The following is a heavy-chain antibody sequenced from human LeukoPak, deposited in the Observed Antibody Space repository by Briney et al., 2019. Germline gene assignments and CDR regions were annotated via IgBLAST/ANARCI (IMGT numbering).Heavy chain of an antibody. J-gene: IGHJ4*02. CDR1: GGSISSGGNY. D-gene: IGHD4-17*01. Sequence: SETLSLTCTVSGGSISSGGNYWSWVRQHPRKGLEWIGKIYNSGSTYYNPSLKSRVTISVDTPKNQFSLKLSSVTAADTAVYYCARDSHYGDYFDYWGQGTLVTVSS. CDR3: ARDSHYGDYFDY. CDR2: IYNSGST. V-gene: IGHV4-31*03.